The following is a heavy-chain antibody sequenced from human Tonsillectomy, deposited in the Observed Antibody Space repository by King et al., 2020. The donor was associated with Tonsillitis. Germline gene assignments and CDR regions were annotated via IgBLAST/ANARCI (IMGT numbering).Heavy chain of an antibody. D-gene: IGHD2-2*01. V-gene: IGHV1-18*04. CDR3: ARDMHGSILTFDAFNI. J-gene: IGHJ3*02. CDR2: ISAYNGDT. CDR1: GYTFTSHG. Sequence: VQLVESGAEVKKPGASVTVSCKASGYTFTSHGISWLRQAPGKGLEWMGWISAYNGDTNYAQRLQGRVTMTRDTSTSTAYMELRSLRSDDTAVYYCARDMHGSILTFDAFNICGQGTMVTVSS.